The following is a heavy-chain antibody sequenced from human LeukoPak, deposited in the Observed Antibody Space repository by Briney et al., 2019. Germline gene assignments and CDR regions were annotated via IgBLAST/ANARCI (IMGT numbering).Heavy chain of an antibody. V-gene: IGHV3-23*01. CDR1: GFTFSSYV. D-gene: IGHD6-19*01. J-gene: IGHJ5*02. CDR2: ISGSGVST. Sequence: GGSLRLSCAASGFTFSSYVMTRVRQAPGRGLEWVSGISGSGVSTYYADSVKGRFTISRDNSKNTLYLQINSLRAEDTAIYYCAKGASSGWLLYWFDPWGQGTLVTVSS. CDR3: AKGASSGWLLYWFDP.